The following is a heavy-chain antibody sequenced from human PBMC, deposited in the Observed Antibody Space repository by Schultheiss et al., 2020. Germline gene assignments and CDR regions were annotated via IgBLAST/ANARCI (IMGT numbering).Heavy chain of an antibody. D-gene: IGHD6-13*01. CDR3: ARSGAAAGTADYYYYYGMDV. CDR2: VYWDDDK. V-gene: IGHV2-5*02. CDR1: GFSLSTSGVG. Sequence: SGPTLVKPTQTLTLTCTFSGFSLSTSGVGVGWIRQPPGKALEWLALVYWDDDKRYSPSLRSRITITQDTSKNQVVLTMTNMDPVDTATYYCARSGAAAGTADYYYYYGMDVWGQGTTVTVSS. J-gene: IGHJ6*02.